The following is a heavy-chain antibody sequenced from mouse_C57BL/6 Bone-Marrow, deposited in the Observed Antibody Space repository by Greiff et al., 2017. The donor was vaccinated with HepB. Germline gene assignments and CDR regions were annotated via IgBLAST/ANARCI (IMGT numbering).Heavy chain of an antibody. D-gene: IGHD2-4*01. Sequence: EVQRVESGPGLVKPSQSLSLTCSVTGYSITSGYYWNWIRQFPGNKLEWMGYISYDGSNNYNPSLKNRISITRDTSKYQFFLKLTSVTTEDTATYYCAREGEYDYAFDYWGQGTTLTVSS. J-gene: IGHJ2*01. CDR1: GYSITSGYY. CDR3: AREGEYDYAFDY. CDR2: ISYDGSN. V-gene: IGHV3-6*01.